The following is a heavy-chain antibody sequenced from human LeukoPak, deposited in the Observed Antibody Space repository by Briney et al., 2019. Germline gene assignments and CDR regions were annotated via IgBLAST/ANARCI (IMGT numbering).Heavy chain of an antibody. J-gene: IGHJ4*02. D-gene: IGHD3-22*01. CDR1: GASFSSGDQY. V-gene: IGHV4-30-4*08. CDR3: SRGLDSRKLGY. CDR2: IHPSGML. Sequence: SQTLSLTCTVSGASFSSGDQYWNWIRQSPGKGLEWIGSIHPSGMLYNNPSLESRVTISIDTSKNQFSLNLNSVTAADTAVYFCSRGLDSRKLGYWGQGALVTVSS.